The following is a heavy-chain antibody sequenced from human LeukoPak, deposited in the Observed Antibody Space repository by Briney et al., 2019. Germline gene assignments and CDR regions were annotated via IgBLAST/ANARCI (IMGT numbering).Heavy chain of an antibody. V-gene: IGHV1-69*05. J-gene: IGHJ6*03. D-gene: IGHD6-6*01. CDR2: IIPIFGTA. CDR1: GGTFSSYA. Sequence: ASVKVSCKASGGTFSSYAISWVRQAPGQGLEWMGGIIPIFGTANYAQKFQGSVTITTDESTSTAYMELSSLRSEDTAVYYCAFSMAAFYYYYYYMDVWGKGATVTVSS. CDR3: AFSMAAFYYYYYYMDV.